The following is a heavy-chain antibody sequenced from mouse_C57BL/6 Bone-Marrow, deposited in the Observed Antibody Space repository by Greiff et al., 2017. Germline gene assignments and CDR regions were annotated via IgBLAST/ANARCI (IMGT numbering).Heavy chain of an antibody. CDR3: ARSHYGNPWFAY. CDR2: IDPANGNT. D-gene: IGHD2-1*01. J-gene: IGHJ3*01. V-gene: IGHV14-3*01. CDR1: GFNIKNTY. Sequence: EVQLKESVAELVRPGASVKLSCTASGFNIKNTYMHWVKQRPEQGLEWIGRIDPANGNTKYAPKFQGKATITADTSSNTAYLQLSSLTSEDTAICYCARSHYGNPWFAYWGQGTLVTVSA.